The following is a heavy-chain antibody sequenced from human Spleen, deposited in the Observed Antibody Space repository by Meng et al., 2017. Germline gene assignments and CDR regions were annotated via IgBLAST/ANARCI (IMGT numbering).Heavy chain of an antibody. V-gene: IGHV4-39*07. CDR2: IYYSGST. CDR1: GGSISSSSYY. CDR3: ARFSGSGWYV. D-gene: IGHD6-19*01. Sequence: QLKRQESGPGLVKPAETLSLTCTVSGGSISSSSYYWGWIRQPPGKGLEWIGSIYYSGSTNYNPSLKSRVTISVDTSKNQFSLKLSSVTAADTAVYYCARFSGSGWYVWGQGTLVTVSS. J-gene: IGHJ4*02.